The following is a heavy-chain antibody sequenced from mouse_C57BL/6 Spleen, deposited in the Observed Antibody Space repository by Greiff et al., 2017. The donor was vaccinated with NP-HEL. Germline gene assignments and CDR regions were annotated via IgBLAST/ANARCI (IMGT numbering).Heavy chain of an antibody. D-gene: IGHD3-3*01. CDR3: ARDSYILGGFDY. J-gene: IGHJ2*01. V-gene: IGHV5-4*01. CDR2: ISDGGSYT. CDR1: GFTFSSYA. Sequence: EVMLVESGGGLVKPGGSLKLSCAASGFTFSSYAMSWVRQTPEKRLEWVATISDGGSYTYYPDNVKGRFTISRDNAKNNLYLQMSHLKSEDTAMYYCARDSYILGGFDYWGQGTTLTVSS.